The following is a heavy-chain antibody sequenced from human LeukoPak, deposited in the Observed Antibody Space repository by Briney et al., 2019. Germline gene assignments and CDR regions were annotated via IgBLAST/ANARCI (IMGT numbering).Heavy chain of an antibody. Sequence: GGSLRLSGAASGFTFSNAWMNWVRQAPGKGLEWVGRIKNKIASGTTDYAAPVKGRFTISRDDSKNTLFLQMNSLKTEDTAMYYCTTNDAFDIWGQGTMVTVSS. J-gene: IGHJ3*02. CDR1: GFTFSNAW. CDR2: IKNKIASGTT. V-gene: IGHV3-15*01. CDR3: TTNDAFDI.